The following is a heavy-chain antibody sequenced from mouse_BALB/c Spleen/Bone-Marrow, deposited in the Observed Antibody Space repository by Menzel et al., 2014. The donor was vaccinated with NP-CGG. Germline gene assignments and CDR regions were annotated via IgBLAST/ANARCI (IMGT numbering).Heavy chain of an antibody. D-gene: IGHD2-4*01. CDR2: ISNGGGST. Sequence: EVKVEESGGGLVQPGGSLKPSCATSGFTFSDYYMYWVRQTPEKRLEWVAYISNGGGSTYYPDTVKGRFTISRDNAKNTLYLQMSRLKSEDTAMYYCARHNYDETWFAYWGQGTLVTVSA. CDR1: GFTFSDYY. CDR3: ARHNYDETWFAY. J-gene: IGHJ3*01. V-gene: IGHV5-12*02.